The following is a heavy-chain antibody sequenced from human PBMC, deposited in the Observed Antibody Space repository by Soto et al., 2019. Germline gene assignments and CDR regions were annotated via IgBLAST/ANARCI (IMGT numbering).Heavy chain of an antibody. CDR2: INHSGST. D-gene: IGHD7-27*01. CDR3: AREARNWGSGNFDL. J-gene: IGHJ2*01. V-gene: IGHV4-34*01. Sequence: SETLSLTCAVYGGSFSGYYWSWIRQPPGKGLEWIGEINHSGSTNYNPSLKSRVTISVDTSKNQFSLKLSSVTAADTAVYYCAREARNWGSGNFDLWGRGTLVTVSS. CDR1: GGSFSGYY.